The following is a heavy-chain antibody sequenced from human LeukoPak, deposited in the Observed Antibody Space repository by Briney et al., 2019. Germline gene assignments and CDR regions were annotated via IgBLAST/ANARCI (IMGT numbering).Heavy chain of an antibody. D-gene: IGHD3-9*01. CDR3: ARGPLYYDLSTGYPPSEMYYFDY. CDR1: VGTFSSYA. V-gene: IGHV1-69*05. Sequence: ASVKVSCKASVGTFSSYAVSWVRQAPGQGLEWIGGIIPIFATPDYAQKFRGRVSITTDESTSTAYMELSSLRSEDTALYYCARGPLYYDLSTGYPPSEMYYFDYWGQGTLVTVSS. J-gene: IGHJ4*02. CDR2: IIPIFATP.